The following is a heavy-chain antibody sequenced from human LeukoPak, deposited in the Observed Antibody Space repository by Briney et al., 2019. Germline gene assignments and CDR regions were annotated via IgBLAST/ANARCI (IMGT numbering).Heavy chain of an antibody. CDR2: IYHSGST. V-gene: IGHV4-38-2*01. D-gene: IGHD2-2*01. J-gene: IGHJ4*02. CDR3: ARHIVVVPAARYYFGY. CDR1: GYSISSGYY. Sequence: SETLSLTCAVSGYSISSGYYWGWIRQPPGKGLEWIGSIYHSGSTYYNPSLKSRVTISVDTSKNQFSLKLSSVTAADTAVYYCARHIVVVPAARYYFGYWGQGTLVTVSS.